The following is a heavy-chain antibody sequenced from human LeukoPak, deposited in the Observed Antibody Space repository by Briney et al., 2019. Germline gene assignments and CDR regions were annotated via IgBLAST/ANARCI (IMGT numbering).Heavy chain of an antibody. CDR3: ARGTLERGLGPKERHEDAFDI. V-gene: IGHV1-18*01. D-gene: IGHD1-1*01. CDR1: GYTFTSYG. J-gene: IGHJ3*02. CDR2: ISAYNGNT. Sequence: ASVKVSCKASGYTFTSYGISWVRQAPGQGLEWMGWISAYNGNTNYAQKLQGRVTMTTDTSTSTAYMELRSLRSDDTAVYYCARGTLERGLGPKERHEDAFDIWGQGTMVTVSS.